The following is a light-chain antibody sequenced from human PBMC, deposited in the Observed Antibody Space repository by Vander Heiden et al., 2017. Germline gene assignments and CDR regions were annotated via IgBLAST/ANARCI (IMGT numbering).Light chain of an antibody. J-gene: IGLJ1*01. Sequence: QSALTQPAPVSGSPGQSIPISCTGTSSDVGGYNYVSWYQQHPGKAPKLMIYDVSNRPSGGSNRFSGSKSGNTASLTISGLQAEDEADYYCSSYTSSSTLLYVFGTGTKVTVL. CDR3: SSYTSSSTLLYV. CDR1: SSDVGGYNY. V-gene: IGLV2-14*01. CDR2: DVS.